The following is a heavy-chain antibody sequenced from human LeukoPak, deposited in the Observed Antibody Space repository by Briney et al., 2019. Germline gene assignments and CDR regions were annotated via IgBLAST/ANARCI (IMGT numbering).Heavy chain of an antibody. J-gene: IGHJ4*02. V-gene: IGHV3-48*01. CDR3: AKDSSTTWFGGDSQ. CDR2: ITSGSDII. Sequence: GGSLRLSCAASGFTFSLYSMNWVRQAPGKGLEWISYITSGSDIIYYADSVKGRFTISRDNSKNTLYLQMNRLRGEDTAVYYCAKDSSTTWFGGDSQWGQGTLVTVSS. D-gene: IGHD3-10*01. CDR1: GFTFSLYS.